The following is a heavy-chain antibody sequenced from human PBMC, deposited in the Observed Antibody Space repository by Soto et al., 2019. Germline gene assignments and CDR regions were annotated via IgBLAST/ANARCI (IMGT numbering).Heavy chain of an antibody. CDR3: ARAPAYYYGSGRTFYYYYYYMDV. V-gene: IGHV4-34*01. J-gene: IGHJ6*03. CDR2: INHSGST. Sequence: QVQLQQWGAGLLKPSETLSLTCAVYGGSFSGYYWSWIHQPPGKGLEWIGEINHSGSTNYNPSLKSRVTISVDTSKNQFSLKLSSVTAADTAVYYCARAPAYYYGSGRTFYYYYYYMDVWGKGTTVTVSS. D-gene: IGHD3-10*01. CDR1: GGSFSGYY.